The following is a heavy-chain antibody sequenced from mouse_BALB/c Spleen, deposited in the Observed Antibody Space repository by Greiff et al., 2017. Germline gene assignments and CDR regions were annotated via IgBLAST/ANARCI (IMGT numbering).Heavy chain of an antibody. CDR1: GFSLTSYG. V-gene: IGHV2-9*02. J-gene: IGHJ3*01. D-gene: IGHD2-1*01. CDR3: ARDYGKGRAWFAY. CDR2: IWAGGST. Sequence: VQRVESGPGLVAPSQSLSITCTVSGFSLTSYGVHWVRQPPGKGLEWLGVIWAGGSTNYNSALMSRLSISKDNSKSQVFLKMNSLQTDDTAMYYCARDYGKGRAWFAYWGQGTLVTVSA.